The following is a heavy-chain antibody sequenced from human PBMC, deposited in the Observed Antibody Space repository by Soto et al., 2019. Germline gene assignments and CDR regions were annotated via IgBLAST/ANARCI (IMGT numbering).Heavy chain of an antibody. J-gene: IGHJ6*02. CDR1: GGSISIGGYY. V-gene: IGHV4-31*03. D-gene: IGHD3-3*01. CDR2: IYYSGST. CDR3: ARSSYYDFWSGYYYYYGMDV. Sequence: SEPLALTCTVSGGSISIGGYYWSWIRQHPGKGLEWIGYIYYSGSTYYNPSLKSRVTISVDTSKNQFSLKLSSVTAADTAVYYCARSSYYDFWSGYYYYYGMDVWGQGTTVTVSS.